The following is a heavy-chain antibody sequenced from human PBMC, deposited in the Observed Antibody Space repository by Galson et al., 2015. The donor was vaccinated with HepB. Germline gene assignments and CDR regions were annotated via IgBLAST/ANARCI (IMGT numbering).Heavy chain of an antibody. V-gene: IGHV1-24*01. CDR1: GHSLSELS. D-gene: IGHD3-10*01. J-gene: IGHJ4*02. CDR3: TVIGGYGSPLY. Sequence: SVKVSCKVSGHSLSELSVHWVRQAPGEGLEWMGGFDPEDGETVYSRKFQGRLTMTEDSSTETACLELSSLKSEDTATYYCTVIGGYGSPLYWGQGTLVTVS. CDR2: FDPEDGET.